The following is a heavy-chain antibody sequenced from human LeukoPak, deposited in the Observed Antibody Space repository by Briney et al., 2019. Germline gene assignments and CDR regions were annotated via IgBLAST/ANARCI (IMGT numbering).Heavy chain of an antibody. Sequence: GGSLRLSCAASGFTFSSYEMNWVRQAPGRGLEWVSYISSSGSTIYYADSVKGRFTIYRDNAKNSLYLQMHSMRAEATAVYYCARGHDILTGYYYYFDYWGQGTLVTVSS. D-gene: IGHD3-9*01. V-gene: IGHV3-48*03. CDR1: GFTFSSYE. CDR3: ARGHDILTGYYYYFDY. J-gene: IGHJ4*02. CDR2: ISSSGSTI.